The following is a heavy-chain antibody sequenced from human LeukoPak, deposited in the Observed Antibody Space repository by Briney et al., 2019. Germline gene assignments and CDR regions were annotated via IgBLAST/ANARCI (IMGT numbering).Heavy chain of an antibody. CDR1: GFTFSSYA. Sequence: PGRSLRLSCAASGFTFSSYAMHWVRQAPGKGLEWVAVISYDGSNKYYADSVKGRFTISRDNSKNTLYLQMNSLRAEDTAVYYCARDSAVFSGYDCWGQGTLVTVSS. CDR3: ARDSAVFSGYDC. V-gene: IGHV3-30-3*01. CDR2: ISYDGSNK. J-gene: IGHJ4*02. D-gene: IGHD5-12*01.